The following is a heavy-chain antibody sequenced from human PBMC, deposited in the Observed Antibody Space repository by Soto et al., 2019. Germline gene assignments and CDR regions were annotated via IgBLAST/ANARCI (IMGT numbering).Heavy chain of an antibody. Sequence: PGGSLRLSCAASGFTFSSYGMHWVRQAPGKGLEWVAVIWYDGSNKYYADSVKGRFTISRDNSKNTLYLQMNSLRAEDTAVYYCARDLLYNDSSGYHGLGYWGQGTLVTVSS. J-gene: IGHJ4*02. CDR2: IWYDGSNK. CDR3: ARDLLYNDSSGYHGLGY. V-gene: IGHV3-33*01. D-gene: IGHD3-22*01. CDR1: GFTFSSYG.